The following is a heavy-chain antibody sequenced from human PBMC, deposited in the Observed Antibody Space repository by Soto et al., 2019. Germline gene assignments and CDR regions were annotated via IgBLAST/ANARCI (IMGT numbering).Heavy chain of an antibody. CDR2: IWYDGSDR. Sequence: QVQLVESGGGVVQSGRSLRLSCEASGFTFSKYGMHWVRQAPGKGLEWVAVIWYDGSDRWYADSVKGRFSISRDNSKNTMYLQMSNLRVEDTAVYFCARDYASSWCPSYWGQGTLVAVS. CDR1: GFTFSKYG. D-gene: IGHD6-13*01. J-gene: IGHJ4*02. V-gene: IGHV3-33*01. CDR3: ARDYASSWCPSY.